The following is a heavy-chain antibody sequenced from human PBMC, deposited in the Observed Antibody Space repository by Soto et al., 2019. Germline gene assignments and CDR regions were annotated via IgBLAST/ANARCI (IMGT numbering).Heavy chain of an antibody. CDR2: IYYSGST. V-gene: IGHV4-30-4*01. Sequence: SETLSLTCTVSGGSISSGDYYWSWIRQPPGKGLEWIGYIYYSGSTYYNPSPKSRVTISVDTSKNQFSLKLSSVTAADTAVYYCARAAVGYDFWSGYYPGYYGMDVWGQGTSVTVSS. CDR1: GGSISSGDYY. CDR3: ARAAVGYDFWSGYYPGYYGMDV. D-gene: IGHD3-3*01. J-gene: IGHJ6*02.